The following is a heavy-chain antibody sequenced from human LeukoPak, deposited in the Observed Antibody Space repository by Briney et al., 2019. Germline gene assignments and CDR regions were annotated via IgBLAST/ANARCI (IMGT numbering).Heavy chain of an antibody. Sequence: GGSQRLSCAGSGFDFRHYWISWVRQAPGKGLEWVSAISGSGGSTYYADSVKGRFTISRDNSKNTLYLQMNSLRAEDTAVYYCAKDGRAHDYGDYWGQGTLVTVSS. J-gene: IGHJ4*02. CDR1: GFDFRHYW. CDR2: ISGSGGST. D-gene: IGHD3/OR15-3a*01. CDR3: AKDGRAHDYGDY. V-gene: IGHV3-23*01.